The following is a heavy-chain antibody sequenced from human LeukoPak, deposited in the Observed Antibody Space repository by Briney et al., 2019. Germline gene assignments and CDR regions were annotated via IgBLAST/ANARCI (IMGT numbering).Heavy chain of an antibody. J-gene: IGHJ4*02. CDR2: VSSDGTT. CDR3: ARLDCLVEGCYNH. CDR1: GDSVTSSY. D-gene: IGHD2-15*01. V-gene: IGHV4-59*08. Sequence: SETLSLTCSVSGDSVTSSYWNWIRQPPGKGLEWVGYVSSDGTTNYTPSLRSRLIMSVDTAKNDISLILTSVTAADKAIYYCARLDCLVEGCYNHWGRGTLVTVSS.